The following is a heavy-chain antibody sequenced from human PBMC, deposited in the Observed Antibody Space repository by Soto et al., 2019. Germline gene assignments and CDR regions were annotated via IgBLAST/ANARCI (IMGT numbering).Heavy chain of an antibody. CDR2: TYYRSKWYN. CDR1: GDSVSSNSAA. Sequence: SQTFSLTCAISGDSVSSNSAAWNWIRQSPSRGLEWLGRTYYRSKWYNDYAVSVKSRITINPDTSKNQFSLQLNSVTPEDTAVYYCAGARSTWGSTWYFDYWAQGTLVTVSS. D-gene: IGHD6-13*01. CDR3: AGARSTWGSTWYFDY. J-gene: IGHJ4*02. V-gene: IGHV6-1*01.